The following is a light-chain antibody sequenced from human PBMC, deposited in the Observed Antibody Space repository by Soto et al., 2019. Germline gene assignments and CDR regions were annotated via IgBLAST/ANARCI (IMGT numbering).Light chain of an antibody. CDR3: QQYNSYSGYT. J-gene: IGKJ2*01. CDR2: DAF. CDR1: QSINNW. V-gene: IGKV1-5*01. Sequence: DIQMTQFPSTLSASVGDRVTITCRASQSINNWLAWYQQKPGEAPKLLIFDAFSLESGVPFRFGGSGFGTEFTLTISSLQPDDSATYYCQQYNSYSGYTFGQGTKLEIK.